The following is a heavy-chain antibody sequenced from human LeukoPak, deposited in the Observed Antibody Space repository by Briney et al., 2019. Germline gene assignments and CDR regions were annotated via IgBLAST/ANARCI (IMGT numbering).Heavy chain of an antibody. CDR1: GFTFSSYG. V-gene: IGHV3-48*02. CDR2: ISSSSGTI. D-gene: IGHD1-26*01. J-gene: IGHJ4*02. CDR3: AISGSTHFDY. Sequence: PGGSLRLSCAASGFTFSSYGMNWVRQAPGKGLEWVPYISSSSGTIYYADSVKGRFTISRDNAKNSLYLQMNSLRDEDTAVYYCAISGSTHFDYWGQGTLVTVSS.